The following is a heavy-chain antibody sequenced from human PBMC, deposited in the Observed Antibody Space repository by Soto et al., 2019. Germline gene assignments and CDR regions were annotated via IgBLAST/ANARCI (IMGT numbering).Heavy chain of an antibody. CDR3: GADSSGYDAFDI. J-gene: IGHJ3*02. CDR2: IYYSAST. Sequence: QVQLQESGPGLVKPSQTLSLTCTVSGGSISSGGYYWSWIRQHPGKGLEWIGYIYYSASTYYNPYLKSRVTISVDTSKYQCSLKLSSVTAADTAVYYCGADSSGYDAFDIWGQGTMVTVSS. D-gene: IGHD3-22*01. CDR1: GGSISSGGYY. V-gene: IGHV4-31*03.